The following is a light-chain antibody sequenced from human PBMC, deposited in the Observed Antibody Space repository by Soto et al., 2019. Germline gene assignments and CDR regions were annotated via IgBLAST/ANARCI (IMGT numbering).Light chain of an antibody. J-gene: IGKJ5*01. Sequence: EIVLTQSPGTLSLSPGEGATLSCRASQSVDSSYLAWYQQKPDQAPRLLIYGAFNRATGIPARFSGSGSGTEFTLTISGLQSEDFAVYYCQQYKNWPLFGQGTRLEIK. V-gene: IGKV3D-15*01. CDR1: QSVDSSY. CDR2: GAF. CDR3: QQYKNWPL.